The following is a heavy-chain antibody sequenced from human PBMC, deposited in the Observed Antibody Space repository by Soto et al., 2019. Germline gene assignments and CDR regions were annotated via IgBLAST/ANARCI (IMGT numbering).Heavy chain of an antibody. CDR2: ISYDGSNK. CDR3: ARDGDLWFGEVFAMDV. Sequence: GGSLRLCCAASGFTFSSYAMHWFRQAPGKGLEWVAVISYDGSNKYYADSVKGRFTISRDNSKNTLYLQMNSLRAEDTAVYYCARDGDLWFGEVFAMDVWGQGTTVTVSS. V-gene: IGHV3-30-3*01. CDR1: GFTFSSYA. D-gene: IGHD3-10*01. J-gene: IGHJ6*02.